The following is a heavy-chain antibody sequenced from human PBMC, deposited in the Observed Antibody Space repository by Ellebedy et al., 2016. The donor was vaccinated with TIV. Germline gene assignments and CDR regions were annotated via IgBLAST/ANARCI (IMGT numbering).Heavy chain of an antibody. CDR1: GFTFTSYN. D-gene: IGHD2-8*01. J-gene: IGHJ6*02. Sequence: GESLKISCAASGFTFTSYNMHWVRQAPGKGLEWVSSISGSRSYVYYADSVKGRFTISRDSAKNSLYLQMNSLRASDTAVYYCARDSRILLTVYDIGRNGGGMDVWGQGTTVTVSS. CDR3: ARDSRILLTVYDIGRNGGGMDV. CDR2: ISGSRSYV. V-gene: IGHV3-21*04.